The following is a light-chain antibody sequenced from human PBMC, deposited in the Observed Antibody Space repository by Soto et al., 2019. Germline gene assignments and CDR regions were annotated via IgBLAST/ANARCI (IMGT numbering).Light chain of an antibody. V-gene: IGKV3-11*01. Sequence: EIVLTQSPATLSLSPGERATLSCRASQSVSASLAWYQQKPGQAPRLLIYDASNRATGIPARFSGSGSGTDFTLTISSLEPEDFAVYYCQHSSNWPLTFGGGTKVEIK. CDR2: DAS. J-gene: IGKJ4*01. CDR1: QSVSAS. CDR3: QHSSNWPLT.